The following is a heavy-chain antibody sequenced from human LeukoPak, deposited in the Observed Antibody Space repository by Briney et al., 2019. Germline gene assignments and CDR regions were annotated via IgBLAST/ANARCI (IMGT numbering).Heavy chain of an antibody. CDR2: FDLEDGKT. V-gene: IGHV1-24*01. CDR1: GYTLTELS. J-gene: IGHJ6*02. Sequence: ASVKVSCKGSGYTLTELSMHWVRQAPGKGLEGVGGFDLEDGKTIYAQKFRGGFTMTEDTSTDAAYMELSSMSYEETAVYYCATGYCSSTRCYVSRGYYYGMDVWGQGTTVTVSS. D-gene: IGHD2-2*01. CDR3: ATGYCSSTRCYVSRGYYYGMDV.